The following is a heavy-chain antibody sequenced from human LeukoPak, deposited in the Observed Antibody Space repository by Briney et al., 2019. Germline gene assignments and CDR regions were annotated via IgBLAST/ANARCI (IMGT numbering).Heavy chain of an antibody. D-gene: IGHD2-2*02. CDR1: GGTFSSYV. CDR2: SIPFFRTA. V-gene: IGHV1-69*05. Sequence: GASVKVSCKASGGTFSSYVISWVRQAPGQGLEWVGVSIPFFRTANYAQKFQGRVTITTDESTSTAYMELSSLRSEDTAVYYCARDHQCSATSCYIGSGWFDPWGQGTRVTASS. CDR3: ARDHQCSATSCYIGSGWFDP. J-gene: IGHJ5*02.